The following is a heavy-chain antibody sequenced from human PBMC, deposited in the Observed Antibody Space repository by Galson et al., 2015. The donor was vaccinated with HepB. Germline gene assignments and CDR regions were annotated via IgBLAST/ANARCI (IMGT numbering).Heavy chain of an antibody. Sequence: SLRLSCAASGFTFSSYAMHWVRQAPGKGLEWVAVISYDGSNKYYADSVKGRFTISRDNSKNTLYLQMNSLRAEDTAVYYCAREVGESDYYFDYWGQGTLVTVSS. V-gene: IGHV3-30-3*01. CDR1: GFTFSSYA. CDR3: AREVGESDYYFDY. J-gene: IGHJ4*02. D-gene: IGHD3-10*01. CDR2: ISYDGSNK.